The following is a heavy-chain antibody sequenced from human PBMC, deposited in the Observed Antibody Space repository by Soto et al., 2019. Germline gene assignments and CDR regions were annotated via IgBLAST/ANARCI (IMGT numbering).Heavy chain of an antibody. D-gene: IGHD6-13*01. Sequence: GGSLRLSCAASGFTVSSNYMSWVRQAPGKGLEWVSVIYSGGSTYYADSVKGRFTISRDNSKNTLYLQMNSLRAEDTAVYYCARAGFTSPKKNSSSWPWFRFDPWGQGTLVTVSS. CDR2: IYSGGST. CDR1: GFTVSSNY. CDR3: ARAGFTSPKKNSSSWPWFRFDP. V-gene: IGHV3-66*01. J-gene: IGHJ5*02.